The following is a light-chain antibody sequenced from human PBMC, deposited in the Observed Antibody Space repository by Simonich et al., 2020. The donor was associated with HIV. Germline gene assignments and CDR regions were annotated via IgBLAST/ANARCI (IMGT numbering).Light chain of an antibody. CDR3: QQYGSSRT. Sequence: EIVWTQSPATLSLSPGERATLSCGASQSVSNRYLDWYQQTPGLAPRLLIYGASRMATGIPERCSVSGSGTDFTLTISRLEPEDFAVYYCQQYGSSRTFGQGTKVEIK. CDR2: GAS. J-gene: IGKJ1*01. CDR1: QSVSNRY. V-gene: IGKV3D-20*01.